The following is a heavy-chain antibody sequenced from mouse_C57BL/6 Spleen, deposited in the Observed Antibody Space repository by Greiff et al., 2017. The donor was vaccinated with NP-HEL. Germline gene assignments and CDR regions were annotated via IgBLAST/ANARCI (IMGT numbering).Heavy chain of an antibody. D-gene: IGHD1-1*01. CDR1: GYTFTSYG. CDR3: AREYYGNYAMDY. CDR2: IYPRSGNT. V-gene: IGHV1-81*01. Sequence: QVQLKESGAELARPGASVKLSCKASGYTFTSYGISWVKQRTGQGLEWIGEIYPRSGNTYYNEKFKGKATLTADKSSSTAYMELRSLTSEDSAVYFCAREYYGNYAMDYWGQGTSVTVSS. J-gene: IGHJ4*01.